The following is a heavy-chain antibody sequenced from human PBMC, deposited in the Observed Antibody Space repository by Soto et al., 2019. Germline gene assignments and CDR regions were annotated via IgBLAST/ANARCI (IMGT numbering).Heavy chain of an antibody. Sequence: GGSLRLSCAASGFTFSSYGMHWVRQAPGKGLEWVAVIWYDGSNKYYADSVKGRFTISRDNSKNTLYLQMNSLRAEDTAVYYCARASDMVGWTTDHYYYMDVWGKGTTVTVSS. D-gene: IGHD3-10*02. J-gene: IGHJ6*03. CDR2: IWYDGSNK. CDR3: ARASDMVGWTTDHYYYMDV. CDR1: GFTFSSYG. V-gene: IGHV3-33*01.